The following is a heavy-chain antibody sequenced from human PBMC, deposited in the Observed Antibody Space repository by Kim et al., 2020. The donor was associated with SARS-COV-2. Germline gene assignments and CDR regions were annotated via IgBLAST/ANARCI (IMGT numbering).Heavy chain of an antibody. CDR3: ASSYSSGWYYFDY. J-gene: IGHJ4*02. V-gene: IGHV3-11*06. D-gene: IGHD6-19*01. Sequence: YPGPVKGRFTISRDNAKNSLYLQMNSLRAEDTAMYYCASSYSSGWYYFDYWGQGTLVTVSS.